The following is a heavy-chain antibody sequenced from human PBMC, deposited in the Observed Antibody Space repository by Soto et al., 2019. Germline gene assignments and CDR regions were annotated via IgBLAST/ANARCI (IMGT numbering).Heavy chain of an antibody. CDR1: GYTLTELS. V-gene: IGHV1-24*01. J-gene: IGHJ3*02. Sequence: ASVKVSCEVSGYTLTELSMHWVRTAPGKGLEWMGGFDPEDGETIYAQKFQGRVTMTEDTSTDTAYMELSSLRSEDTAVYYCATLVGATFAFDIWGQGTMVTVSS. D-gene: IGHD1-26*01. CDR2: FDPEDGET. CDR3: ATLVGATFAFDI.